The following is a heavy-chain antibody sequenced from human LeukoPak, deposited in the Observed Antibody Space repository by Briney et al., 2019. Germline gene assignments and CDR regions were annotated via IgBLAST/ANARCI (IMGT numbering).Heavy chain of an antibody. Sequence: ASVKVSCKASGYTFTSYDINWVRQATGQGREWMGWKNPNSGNTGYAQKFQGRVTITRNTSISTAYMELSSLRSEDTAVYYCARGRREVATEDYYFDYWGQGTLVTVSS. J-gene: IGHJ4*02. D-gene: IGHD5-12*01. V-gene: IGHV1-8*03. CDR2: KNPNSGNT. CDR3: ARGRREVATEDYYFDY. CDR1: GYTFTSYD.